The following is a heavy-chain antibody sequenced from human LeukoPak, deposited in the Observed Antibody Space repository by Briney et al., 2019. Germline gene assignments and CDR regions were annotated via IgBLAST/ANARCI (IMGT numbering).Heavy chain of an antibody. CDR2: IWSDGSSE. V-gene: IGHV3-30*02. Sequence: PGGSLRLSCAASGFTLSGYGMHWVRQAPGKGLEWVAFIWSDGSSEDYTDSVKGRFFISRDNSTNTLYLQMNSLRAEDTAVYYCAKDPSSGWFGGVDYWGQGTLVTVSS. D-gene: IGHD6-19*01. CDR3: AKDPSSGWFGGVDY. J-gene: IGHJ4*02. CDR1: GFTLSGYG.